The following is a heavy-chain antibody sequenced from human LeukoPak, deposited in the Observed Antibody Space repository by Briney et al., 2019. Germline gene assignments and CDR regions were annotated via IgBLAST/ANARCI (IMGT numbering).Heavy chain of an antibody. V-gene: IGHV4-34*01. Sequence: SETLSLTCAVYGGSFSGYYWSWIRQPPGKGLEWIGEINHSGSTNYNPSLKSRVTISVDTSKNQFSLKLSSVTAADTAVYYCAREGYYYDSSGHIDYWGQGTLVTVSS. CDR2: INHSGST. J-gene: IGHJ4*02. D-gene: IGHD3-22*01. CDR3: AREGYYYDSSGHIDY. CDR1: GGSFSGYY.